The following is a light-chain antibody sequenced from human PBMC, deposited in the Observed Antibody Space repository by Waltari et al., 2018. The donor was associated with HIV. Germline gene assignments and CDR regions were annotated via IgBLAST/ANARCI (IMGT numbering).Light chain of an antibody. CDR3: QAWDSSTVV. Sequence: SYELTQPPSVSVSPGQTASIPCSGDELGDKYACWYQQNPGQSPVLVIYQNNKRPSGIPERFSGSNSGNTATLTISGTQAMDEADYYCQAWDSSTVVFGGGTKLTVL. CDR2: QNN. CDR1: ELGDKY. J-gene: IGLJ2*01. V-gene: IGLV3-1*01.